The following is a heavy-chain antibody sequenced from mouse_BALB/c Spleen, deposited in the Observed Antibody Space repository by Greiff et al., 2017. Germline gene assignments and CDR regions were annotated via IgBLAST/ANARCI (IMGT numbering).Heavy chain of an antibody. Sequence: EVMLVESGGGLVKPGGSLKLSCAASGFAFSSYDMSWVRQTPEKRLEWVAYISSGGGSTYYPDTVKGRFTISRDNAKNTLYLQMSSLKSEDTAMYYCERHKDDNYVFWEDYWGQGTSVTVSS. CDR2: ISSGGGST. V-gene: IGHV5-12-1*01. CDR1: GFAFSSYD. CDR3: ERHKDDNYVFWEDY. J-gene: IGHJ4*01. D-gene: IGHD2-1*01.